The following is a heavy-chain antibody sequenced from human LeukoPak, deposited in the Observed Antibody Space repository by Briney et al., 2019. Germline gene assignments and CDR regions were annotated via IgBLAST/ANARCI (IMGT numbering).Heavy chain of an antibody. J-gene: IGHJ4*02. V-gene: IGHV3-66*01. D-gene: IGHD2-2*02. CDR1: GRNEYSNY. CDR3: ATISDLLYYFDS. Sequence: PGGSLRLSCSPSGRNEYSNYMSWVGQARGEGVEWVSLIYTGGKSYYADSVKGRFTLSRDNSKNTVYLQMTSLRVEDTAMYYCATISDLLYYFDSWGQGTRVTVSS. CDR2: IYTGGKS.